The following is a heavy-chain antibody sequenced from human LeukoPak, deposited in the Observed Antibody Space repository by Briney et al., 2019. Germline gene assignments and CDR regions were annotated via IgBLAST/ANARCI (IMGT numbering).Heavy chain of an antibody. J-gene: IGHJ6*02. V-gene: IGHV4-59*08. CDR2: IYYSGST. D-gene: IGHD2-2*01. CDR3: ASSVVVPAAQFGYYYYGMDV. CDR1: GGSISSYY. Sequence: SETLSLTCTVSGGSISSYYGSWIRQPPGKGLDWIGYIYYSGSTNYNPSLKSRVTISVDTSKNQFSLKLSSVTAADTAVYYCASSVVVPAAQFGYYYYGMDVWGQGTTVTVSS.